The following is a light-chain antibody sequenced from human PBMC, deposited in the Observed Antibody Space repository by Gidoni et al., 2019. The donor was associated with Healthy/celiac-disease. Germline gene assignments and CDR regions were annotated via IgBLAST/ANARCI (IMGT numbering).Light chain of an antibody. J-gene: IGKJ2*01. CDR3: QQYNSYPYT. Sequence: DIQMTQSPSTLSASVGDRVTITCRPSQSSSSWLVWYQQKTGKPPKLLIYEASSVKSGVPSRFSGGGCGKEFTLTSSSLQPDDFATYYWQQYNSYPYTFGQGTKLEIK. V-gene: IGKV1-5*03. CDR2: EAS. CDR1: QSSSSW.